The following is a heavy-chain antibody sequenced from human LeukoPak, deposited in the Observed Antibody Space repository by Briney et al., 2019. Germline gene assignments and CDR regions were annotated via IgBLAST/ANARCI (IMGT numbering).Heavy chain of an antibody. CDR3: ARGSQYYYDSRGYPIDY. CDR2: IYYSGST. Sequence: SETLSLTCTVSGGSISSYYWSWIRQPPGKGLEWIGYIYYSGSTNYNPSLKSRVTISVDTSKNQFSLKLSSVTAADTAVYYCARGSQYYYDSRGYPIDYWGQGTLVTVSS. D-gene: IGHD3-22*01. CDR1: GGSISSYY. J-gene: IGHJ4*02. V-gene: IGHV4-59*01.